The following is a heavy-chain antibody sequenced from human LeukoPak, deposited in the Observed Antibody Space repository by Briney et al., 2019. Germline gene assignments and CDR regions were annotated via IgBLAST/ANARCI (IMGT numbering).Heavy chain of an antibody. D-gene: IGHD6-19*01. V-gene: IGHV1-2*02. CDR1: GYTFTGYY. CDR3: ARDQTCQQYSSGCRRSVFDY. Sequence: ASVKVSCKASGYTFTGYYMHWVRQAPGQGLEWMGWINPNSGGTNYAQKFQGRVTMTRDTSISTAYMELSRLRSDDTAVYYCARDQTCQQYSSGCRRSVFDYWGQGTLVTVSS. CDR2: INPNSGGT. J-gene: IGHJ4*02.